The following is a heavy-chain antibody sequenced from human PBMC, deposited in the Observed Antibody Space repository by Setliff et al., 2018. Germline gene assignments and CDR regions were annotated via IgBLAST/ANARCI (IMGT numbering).Heavy chain of an antibody. CDR3: ARTCSGSGCYAGLES. J-gene: IGHJ4*02. D-gene: IGHD2-15*01. V-gene: IGHV3-30-3*01. CDR1: GGSISSAT. Sequence: LSLTCTVSGGSISSATYYWGWIRQTPGKGLEWVAVSRYAENYQYYADSVKGRFTISRDNSENTLYLQMNSLRPDDTAVYYCARTCSGSGCYAGLESWGQGTPVTVSS. CDR2: SRYAENYQ.